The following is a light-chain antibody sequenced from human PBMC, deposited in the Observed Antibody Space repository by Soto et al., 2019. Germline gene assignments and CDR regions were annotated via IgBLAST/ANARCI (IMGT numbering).Light chain of an antibody. CDR3: SAYAGSSVL. J-gene: IGLJ2*01. Sequence: QSALTQPASVSGSPGQSITISCTGTSSDVGGYEYVSWYQQYPDKAPKLMIFEVSNRPSGVSNRFSGSKSGNTASLTISGLQTEDEADYYCSAYAGSSVLFGGGTQLTVL. CDR1: SSDVGGYEY. CDR2: EVS. V-gene: IGLV2-14*01.